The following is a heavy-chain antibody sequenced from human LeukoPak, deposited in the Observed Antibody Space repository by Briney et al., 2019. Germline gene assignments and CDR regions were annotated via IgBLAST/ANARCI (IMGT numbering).Heavy chain of an antibody. V-gene: IGHV1-69*04. CDR2: IIPILGIA. CDR3: ARDGVRWELPSAFDI. D-gene: IGHD1-26*01. CDR1: GGTFSSYA. J-gene: IGHJ4*02. Sequence: GASVKVSCKASGGTFSSYAISWVRQAPGQGLEWMGRIIPILGIANYAQKFQGRVTITADKSTSTAYMELSSLRSEDTAVYYCARDGVRWELPSAFDIWGQGTLVTVSS.